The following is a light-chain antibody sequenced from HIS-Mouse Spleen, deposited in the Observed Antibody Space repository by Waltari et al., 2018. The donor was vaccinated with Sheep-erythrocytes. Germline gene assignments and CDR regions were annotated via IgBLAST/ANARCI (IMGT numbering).Light chain of an antibody. CDR2: DVS. V-gene: IGLV2-14*03. Sequence: QPASVSGSPGQSITISCTGTSSAVGGYNYVSWYQQHPGKAPKLMIYDVSNRPSGVSNRFSGSNSGNTATLTISGTQAMDEADYYCQAWDSSTEVFGGGTKLTVL. CDR1: SSAVGGYNY. CDR3: QAWDSSTEV. J-gene: IGLJ2*01.